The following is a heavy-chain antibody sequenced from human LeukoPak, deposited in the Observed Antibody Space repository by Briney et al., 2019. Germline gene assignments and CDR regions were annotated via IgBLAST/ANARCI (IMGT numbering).Heavy chain of an antibody. D-gene: IGHD3-3*01. V-gene: IGHV4-34*01. CDR2: INHSGST. CDR1: GGSFSGYY. CDR3: ARGRITIFGVVTRDAFDI. Sequence: SETLSLTCAVYGGSFSGYYWSWIRQPPGKGLEWIGEINHSGSTNYNPSLKSRVTISVDTSKNQFSLKLSSVTAADTAVYYCARGRITIFGVVTRDAFDIWGQGTMVTVSS. J-gene: IGHJ3*02.